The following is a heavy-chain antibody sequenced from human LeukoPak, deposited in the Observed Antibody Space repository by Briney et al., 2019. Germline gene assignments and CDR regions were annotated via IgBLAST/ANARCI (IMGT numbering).Heavy chain of an antibody. CDR1: GFTFTSYG. CDR2: ISYDGITN. CDR3: AKKAAPVSAIRAGFDY. Sequence: PGGSLRLSCSASGFTFTSYGMHWVRQAPSKGLEWVAVISYDGITNYYADSVKGRFIVSRDNSENTLYLQMNSLRADDTAVYYCAKKAAPVSAIRAGFDYWGQGTLVTVSS. D-gene: IGHD2-21*01. J-gene: IGHJ4*02. V-gene: IGHV3-30*18.